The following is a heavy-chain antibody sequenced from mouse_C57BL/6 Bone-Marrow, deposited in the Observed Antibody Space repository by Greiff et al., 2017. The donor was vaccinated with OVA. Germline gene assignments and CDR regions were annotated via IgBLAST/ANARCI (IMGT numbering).Heavy chain of an antibody. J-gene: IGHJ3*01. CDR3: ARPRDYSNFAWFAY. CDR1: GFTFSDYG. D-gene: IGHD2-5*01. V-gene: IGHV5-17*01. Sequence: EVKLVESGGGLVKPGGSLKLSCAASGFTFSDYGMHWVRQAPEKGLEWVAYISSGSSTIYYADTVKGRFTISRDNAKNTLFLQMTSLRSEDTAMYYCARPRDYSNFAWFAYWGQGTLVTVSA. CDR2: ISSGSSTI.